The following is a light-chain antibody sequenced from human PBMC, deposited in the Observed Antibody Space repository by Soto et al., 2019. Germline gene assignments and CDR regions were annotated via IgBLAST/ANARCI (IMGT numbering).Light chain of an antibody. J-gene: IGKJ2*01. Sequence: EIVLTQSPGTLSLSPGKRATLSCRASQSVSSSYLAWYQQKPGQAPRLLIYGASSRATGIPDRFSGSGSGTDFTLTISTLEPEDFAVYYCQQYGSSPMYTFGQGTELEIK. CDR2: GAS. V-gene: IGKV3-20*01. CDR1: QSVSSSY. CDR3: QQYGSSPMYT.